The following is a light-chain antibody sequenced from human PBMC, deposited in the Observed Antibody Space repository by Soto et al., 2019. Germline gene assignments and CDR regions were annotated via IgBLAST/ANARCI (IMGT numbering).Light chain of an antibody. CDR1: RGISSN. Sequence: VGMTLSAATLSVSPGERATLSCRASRGISSNLAWYQQKPGQAPRLLIYDASTRATGIPARFSGSGSGTEFALTISRLEPEDFAVYYCQQHNNWPLTFGGGTKVDIK. J-gene: IGKJ4*01. V-gene: IGKV3-15*01. CDR3: QQHNNWPLT. CDR2: DAS.